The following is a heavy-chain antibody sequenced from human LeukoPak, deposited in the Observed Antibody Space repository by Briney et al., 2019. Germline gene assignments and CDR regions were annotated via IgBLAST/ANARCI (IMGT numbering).Heavy chain of an antibody. D-gene: IGHD3-3*01. Sequence: AASVKVSCKASGGTFSSYAISWVRQAPGQGLEWMGGIIPIFGTANYAQKFQGRVTITTDESTGTAYMELSSLRSEDTAVYYCARGGGYDFLGYYMDVWGKGTTVTVSS. CDR1: GGTFSSYA. CDR2: IIPIFGTA. CDR3: ARGGGYDFLGYYMDV. J-gene: IGHJ6*03. V-gene: IGHV1-69*05.